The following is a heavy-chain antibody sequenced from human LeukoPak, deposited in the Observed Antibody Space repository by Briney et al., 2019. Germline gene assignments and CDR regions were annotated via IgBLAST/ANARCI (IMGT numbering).Heavy chain of an antibody. CDR2: IYYSGST. J-gene: IGHJ6*02. D-gene: IGHD3-10*01. CDR1: GGSISSYY. Sequence: SETLSLTCTVSGGSISSYYWSWIRQPPGKGLEWIGYIYYSGSTNYNPSLKSRVTISVDTSKNQFSLKLSSVTAADTAVYYCARDKEVLWFGPTYGMDVWGQGTTVTVSS. CDR3: ARDKEVLWFGPTYGMDV. V-gene: IGHV4-59*12.